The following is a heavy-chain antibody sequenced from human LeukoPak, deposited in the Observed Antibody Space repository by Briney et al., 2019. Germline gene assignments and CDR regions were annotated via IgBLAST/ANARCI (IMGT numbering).Heavy chain of an antibody. CDR2: ISGSGGST. V-gene: IGHV3-23*01. J-gene: IGHJ5*02. CDR1: GITLSNYG. CDR3: AKDPGYSSSWYSGWFDP. D-gene: IGHD6-13*01. Sequence: GGSLRLSCAVSGITLSNYGMSWVRQAPGKGLEWVAGISGSGGSTYYADSVKGRFTISRDNSKNTLYLQMNSLRAEDTAVYYCAKDPGYSSSWYSGWFDPWGQGTLVTVSS.